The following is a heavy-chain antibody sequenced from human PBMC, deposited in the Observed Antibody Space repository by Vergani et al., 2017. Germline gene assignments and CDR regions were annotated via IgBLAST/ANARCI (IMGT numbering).Heavy chain of an antibody. V-gene: IGHV1-69-2*01. CDR3: ATPQAVTTGGMEV. CDR2: VDPEDGET. D-gene: IGHD4-17*01. Sequence: EVQLVQSGAEVKKPGATMKISCTVSGYTFTDHYMHWVKQAPGKGLEWMGLVDPEDGETIDAETFQGRVTIAADTSTGTAHLELSSLRSEDTAVYYCATPQAVTTGGMEVWGQGTTVIVSS. CDR1: GYTFTDHY. J-gene: IGHJ6*02.